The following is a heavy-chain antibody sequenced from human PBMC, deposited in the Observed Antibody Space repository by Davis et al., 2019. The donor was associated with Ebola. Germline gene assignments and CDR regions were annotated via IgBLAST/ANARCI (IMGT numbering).Heavy chain of an antibody. CDR3: ARAPPHGPQPVFWYFDF. Sequence: GGSLRLSCAASGFIFSSYVMSWVRQAPGKGLEWVSTLGTSADTYYADSVKGRFTISRDNSKNTVWLQMNSLRAEDTAVYYCARAPPHGPQPVFWYFDFWGRGTLVTVSS. V-gene: IGHV3-23*01. D-gene: IGHD1-14*01. CDR1: GFIFSSYV. CDR2: LGTSADT. J-gene: IGHJ2*01.